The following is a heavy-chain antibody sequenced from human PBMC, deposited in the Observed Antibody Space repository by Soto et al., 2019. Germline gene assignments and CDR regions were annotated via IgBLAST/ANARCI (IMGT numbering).Heavy chain of an antibody. Sequence: GGSLRLSCAASGFTVNTYAMSWVRQAPGKGLEWVSTTGISGRTTYYADSVKGRSTVSRDDSKNTLDLQMSSLRAEDTAFYYCATVHNTSRSFNYWGQGTLVTVSS. V-gene: IGHV3-23*01. J-gene: IGHJ4*02. CDR1: GFTVNTYA. CDR2: TGISGRTT. D-gene: IGHD1-20*01. CDR3: ATVHNTSRSFNY.